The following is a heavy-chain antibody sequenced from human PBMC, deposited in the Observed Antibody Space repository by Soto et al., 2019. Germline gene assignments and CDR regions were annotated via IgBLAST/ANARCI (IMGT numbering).Heavy chain of an antibody. CDR2: IQNSGTT. CDR1: GYSITSGYR. V-gene: IGHV4-38-2*01. D-gene: IGHD2-2*02. Sequence: SETLSLTCAVSGYSITSGYRWGWIRQPPGKGLEWIGNIQNSGTTYYNPSLKSRVTISIERSKNQISLRLSSVTAADTAVYFCAGVYCSTTSCYINGMDVWGKGTTVTVPS. J-gene: IGHJ6*04. CDR3: AGVYCSTTSCYINGMDV.